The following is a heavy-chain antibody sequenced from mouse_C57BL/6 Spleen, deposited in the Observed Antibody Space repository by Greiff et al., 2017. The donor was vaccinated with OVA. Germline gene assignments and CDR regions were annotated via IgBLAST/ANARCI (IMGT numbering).Heavy chain of an antibody. J-gene: IGHJ4*01. Sequence: VQLVESGAELVRPGASVKLSCKASGYTFTDYYINWVKQRPGQGLEWIARIYPGSGNTYYNEKFKGKATLTAEKSSSTAYMQLSSLTSEDSAVYFCARDGGDGYSYAMDYWGQGTSVTVSS. CDR3: ARDGGDGYSYAMDY. D-gene: IGHD2-3*01. CDR1: GYTFTDYY. CDR2: IYPGSGNT. V-gene: IGHV1-76*01.